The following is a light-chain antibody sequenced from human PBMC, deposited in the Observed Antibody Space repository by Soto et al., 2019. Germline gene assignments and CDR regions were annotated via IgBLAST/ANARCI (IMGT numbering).Light chain of an antibody. Sequence: DIPMPQSPSSLSASVGDRVTITCRASQSISSYLNWYQQKPGKAPKLLIYAASSLQSGVPSRFSGSGSWTDFTLTISSLQPEDFETYYWQHCYCTLGAFGGGTKVFIK. CDR1: QSISSY. CDR2: AAS. J-gene: IGKJ4*01. CDR3: QHCYCTLGA. V-gene: IGKV1-39*01.